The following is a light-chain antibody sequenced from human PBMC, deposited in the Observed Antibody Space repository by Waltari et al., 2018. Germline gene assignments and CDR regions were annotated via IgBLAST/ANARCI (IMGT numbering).Light chain of an antibody. J-gene: IGLJ2*01. Sequence: QSALTQPASVSGSPGQSSTISCTGTSSDVGGYNYVSWFQQHPSKAPKLMIYEVSNRPSGVSNRFSGSKSGNTASLTISGLQAEDEADYYCSSYTSSSTVFGGGTKLTVL. V-gene: IGLV2-14*01. CDR1: SSDVGGYNY. CDR3: SSYTSSSTV. CDR2: EVS.